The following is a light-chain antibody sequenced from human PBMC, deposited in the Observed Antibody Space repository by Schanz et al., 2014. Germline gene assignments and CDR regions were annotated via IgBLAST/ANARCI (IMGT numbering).Light chain of an antibody. CDR3: GSYTTSINYV. CDR1: SSDVGGYSY. V-gene: IGLV2-8*01. CDR2: GVS. J-gene: IGLJ1*01. Sequence: QSVLTQPPSASGSPGQSVTISCTGTSSDVGGYSYVSWYQLHPGKAPKLMIFGVSKRPSGVPDRFSGSRSGNTASLTVSGLKAEDEADYSCGSYTTSINYVFGPGTKLTVL.